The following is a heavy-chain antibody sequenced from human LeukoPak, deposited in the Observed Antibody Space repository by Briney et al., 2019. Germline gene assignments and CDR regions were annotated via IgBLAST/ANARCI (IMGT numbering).Heavy chain of an antibody. J-gene: IGHJ3*01. V-gene: IGHV3-23*01. D-gene: IGHD3-3*01. Sequence: PGGSLRLPCAASGFTFSSYAMSWVRQAPGKGLEWVSAISGSGGSTYYADSVKGRFTISRDNSKNTLYLQMNSLRAEDTAVYYCAKDGVPSRITTHWGQGTMVTVSS. CDR1: GFTFSSYA. CDR3: AKDGVPSRITTH. CDR2: ISGSGGST.